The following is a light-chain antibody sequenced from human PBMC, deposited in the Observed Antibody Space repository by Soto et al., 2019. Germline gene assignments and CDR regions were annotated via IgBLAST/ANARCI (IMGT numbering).Light chain of an antibody. CDR1: TGAVTSGHY. CDR2: DTS. CDR3: LLSYSGARGV. Sequence: QSVVTQEPSLTVSPGGTVTLTCGSSTGAVTSGHYPYWFQQKPGQAPRTLIYDTSNKHSWTPARFSGSLLGGKAALTLPGAQPEDEAEYYCLLSYSGARGVFGTGTKLTVL. J-gene: IGLJ1*01. V-gene: IGLV7-46*01.